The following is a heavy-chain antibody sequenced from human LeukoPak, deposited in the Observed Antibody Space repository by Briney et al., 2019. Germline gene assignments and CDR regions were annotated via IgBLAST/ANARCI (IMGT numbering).Heavy chain of an antibody. CDR3: ARDRDNWNYGPSLYMDV. Sequence: ASVKVSCKASGYTFTSYDINWVRQATGQGLEWMGWMNPNSGNTGYAQKFQGRVTMTRNTSISTAYMELSSLRSEDTAVYYCARDRDNWNYGPSLYMDVWGKGTTVTVSS. J-gene: IGHJ6*03. CDR1: GYTFTSYD. V-gene: IGHV1-8*01. CDR2: MNPNSGNT. D-gene: IGHD1-7*01.